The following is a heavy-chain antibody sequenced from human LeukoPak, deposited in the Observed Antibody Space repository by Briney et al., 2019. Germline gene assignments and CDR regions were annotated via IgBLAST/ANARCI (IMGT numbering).Heavy chain of an antibody. V-gene: IGHV3-7*01. Sequence: GGSLTLSCAASGFSFSNYWMSWVRQAPGKGLEWVANMKQDGSENYYVDSVKGRFTISRDNAKNSLYLQMNSLRAEDTALYYCARAGHYDTTWYQWGQGTLVTVSP. CDR1: GFSFSNYW. CDR3: ARAGHYDTTWYQ. D-gene: IGHD3-22*01. J-gene: IGHJ4*02. CDR2: MKQDGSEN.